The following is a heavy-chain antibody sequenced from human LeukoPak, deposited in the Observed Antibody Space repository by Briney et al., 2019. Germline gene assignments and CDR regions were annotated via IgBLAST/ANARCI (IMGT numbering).Heavy chain of an antibody. CDR3: ARGLGILTSGYFDY. CDR2: INHSGST. Sequence: SETLSLTCAVYGGSFSGYYWSWIRQPPGKGLEWIGEINHSGSTIYNPSLKSRVTISVDTSKNQFSLKLSSVTAADTAVYYCARGLGILTSGYFDYWGQGTLVTVSS. CDR1: GGSFSGYY. D-gene: IGHD3-9*01. V-gene: IGHV4-34*01. J-gene: IGHJ4*02.